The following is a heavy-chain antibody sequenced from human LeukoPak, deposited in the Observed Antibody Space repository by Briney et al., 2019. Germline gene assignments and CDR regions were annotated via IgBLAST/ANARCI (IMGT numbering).Heavy chain of an antibody. J-gene: IGHJ6*02. Sequence: GASLRLSCAASGFTFSSYAMSWVRQAPGKGLEWVSAISGSGGSTYYADSVKGRFTISRDNSKNTLYLQMNSLRAEDTAVYYCAKVRGEDFWSGYYRGYGMDVWGQGTTVTVSS. V-gene: IGHV3-23*01. CDR3: AKVRGEDFWSGYYRGYGMDV. CDR2: ISGSGGST. CDR1: GFTFSSYA. D-gene: IGHD3-3*01.